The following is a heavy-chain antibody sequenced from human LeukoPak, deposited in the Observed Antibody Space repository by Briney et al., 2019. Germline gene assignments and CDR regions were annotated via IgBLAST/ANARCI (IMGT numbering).Heavy chain of an antibody. V-gene: IGHV3-21*01. D-gene: IGHD4-17*01. CDR2: ISDSSSYT. Sequence: GGSLRLSCAASGFTFSSYSMNWVRQAPGKGLEWVSSISDSSSYTYYADSLKGRFTISRDNAKNSLYLQMNSLRPEDTAVYYCAKGGASVTRYVDYWGQGTLVTVSS. J-gene: IGHJ4*02. CDR1: GFTFSSYS. CDR3: AKGGASVTRYVDY.